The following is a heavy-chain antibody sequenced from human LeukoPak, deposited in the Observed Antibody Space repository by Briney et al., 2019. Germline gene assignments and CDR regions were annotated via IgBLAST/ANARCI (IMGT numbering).Heavy chain of an antibody. Sequence: QPGRSLRLSCAASGFTFSTYAMHWVRQGPGKGLEWVAVISYDGSNKYYADSVKGRFTISRDNSKNTLYLQMNSLRAEDTAVYFCAKSQDGGRLFHFDYWGQGTLVTVSS. D-gene: IGHD1-26*01. J-gene: IGHJ4*02. CDR2: ISYDGSNK. CDR1: GFTFSTYA. V-gene: IGHV3-30-3*02. CDR3: AKSQDGGRLFHFDY.